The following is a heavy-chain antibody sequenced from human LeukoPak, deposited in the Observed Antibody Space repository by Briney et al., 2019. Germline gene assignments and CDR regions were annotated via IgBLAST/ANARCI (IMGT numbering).Heavy chain of an antibody. J-gene: IGHJ4*02. CDR3: ARHVVAVGFDY. CDR1: GFTFSSYE. Sequence: GGSLRLSCAASGFTFSSYEMNWVRQAPGKGLAWVSYISSSGSTIYYADSVKGRFTISRDNAKNSLYLQMNSLRAEDTAVYYCARHVVAVGFDYWGQGTLVTVSS. D-gene: IGHD3-22*01. V-gene: IGHV3-48*03. CDR2: ISSSGSTI.